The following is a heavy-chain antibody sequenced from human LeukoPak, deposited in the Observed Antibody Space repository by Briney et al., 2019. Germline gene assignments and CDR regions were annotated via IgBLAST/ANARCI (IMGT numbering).Heavy chain of an antibody. CDR2: IDSNSNFM. CDR1: GFTFGLYS. Sequence: GGSLRLSCAASGFTFGLYSMTWVRQAPGKGLEWVSLIDSNSNFMNYADSVKGRFTISRDNAKNSLYLQMNSLRAEDTAVYYCARASIAVSGGFGYWGQGTLITVSS. CDR3: ARASIAVSGGFGY. V-gene: IGHV3-21*01. J-gene: IGHJ4*02. D-gene: IGHD6-19*01.